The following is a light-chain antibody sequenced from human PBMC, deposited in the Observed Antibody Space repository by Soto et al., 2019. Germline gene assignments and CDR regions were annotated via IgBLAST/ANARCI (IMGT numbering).Light chain of an antibody. CDR2: GAS. CDR1: QSVSSSY. Sequence: FTQALGSVSLSQGERTTLSPRASQSVSSSYLAWYQQKSGQAPRLLIYGASSRATGIPDRFSGSGSGTDFTLTISRLEPEDFAVYYCPQYGRSGTFSPGTKVDI. V-gene: IGKV3-20*01. J-gene: IGKJ1*01. CDR3: PQYGRSGT.